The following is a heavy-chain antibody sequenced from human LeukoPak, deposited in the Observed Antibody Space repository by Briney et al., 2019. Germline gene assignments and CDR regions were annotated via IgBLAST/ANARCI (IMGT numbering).Heavy chain of an antibody. CDR3: AKDSGISRYFDWPDY. CDR1: GFIVSSNH. Sequence: GGSLRLSCAVSGFIVSSNHMNWVRQAPGKGLEWVSVIYSGGYSGGGPFYADSVKGRFTTSSDSSKNTLFLQMNSLRAEDTAVYYCAKDSGISRYFDWPDYWGQGTLVTVSS. J-gene: IGHJ4*02. V-gene: IGHV3-66*01. D-gene: IGHD3-9*01. CDR2: IYSGGYSGGGP.